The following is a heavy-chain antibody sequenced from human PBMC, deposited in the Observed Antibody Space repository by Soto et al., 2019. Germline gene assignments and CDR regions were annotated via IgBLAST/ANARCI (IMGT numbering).Heavy chain of an antibody. V-gene: IGHV1-69*12. CDR3: ARDGSEYSNSSVYYYGMDV. CDR2: IIPIFGTA. CDR1: GGTFSSYA. Sequence: QVQLVQSGAEVKKPGSSVKVSCKASGGTFSSYAISWVRQAPGQGLEWMGGIIPIFGTANYVQKCQGRVTITADESTSTAYMELSSLRSEDTVVYYCARDGSEYSNSSVYYYGMDVWGQGTTVTVSS. J-gene: IGHJ6*02. D-gene: IGHD6-6*01.